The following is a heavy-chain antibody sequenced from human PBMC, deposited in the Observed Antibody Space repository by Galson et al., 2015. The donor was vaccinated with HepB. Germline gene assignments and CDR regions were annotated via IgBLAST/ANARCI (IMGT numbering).Heavy chain of an antibody. CDR3: ARDRDGDSAAHFDY. CDR2: IQQDESEK. CDR1: GFSFSRYW. Sequence: SLRLSCAASGFSFSRYWMNWVRQAPGKGLEWVANIQQDESEKYYVDSVKGRFTISRDNAKSSLYLQMNSLKVEDTAVYYCARDRDGDSAAHFDYWGLGTLVTVSS. D-gene: IGHD2-21*02. J-gene: IGHJ4*02. V-gene: IGHV3-7*05.